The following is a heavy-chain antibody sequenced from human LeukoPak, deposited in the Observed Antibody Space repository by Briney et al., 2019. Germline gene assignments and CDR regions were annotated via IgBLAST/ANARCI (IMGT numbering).Heavy chain of an antibody. CDR3: ARVRVRGYGYCSGGSCYGLDYYYYGMDV. V-gene: IGHV1-69*01. D-gene: IGHD2-15*01. J-gene: IGHJ6*04. CDR2: IIPIFGTA. CDR1: GCTFSSYA. Sequence: SVKVSCKASGCTFSSYAISWVRQPPGQGLEWMGGIIPIFGTANYAQKFQGRVTITADESTSTAYMELSSLRSEDTAVYYCARVRVRGYGYCSGGSCYGLDYYYYGMDVWGKGTTVTVSS.